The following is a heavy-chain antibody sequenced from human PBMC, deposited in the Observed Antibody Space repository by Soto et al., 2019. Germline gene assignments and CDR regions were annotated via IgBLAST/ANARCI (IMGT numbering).Heavy chain of an antibody. CDR3: ARGGGRHYYGMDV. CDR1: GFNFSRYS. V-gene: IGHV3-21*01. J-gene: IGHJ6*02. Sequence: GSLTPSYAASGFNFSRYSLNWVRQSPGNGLEWVSSISSSSSYIYYADSVKGRFTISRDNAKNSLYLQMNSLRAEDTAVYYCARGGGRHYYGMDVWGQGTTVTVSS. CDR2: ISSSSSYI. D-gene: IGHD1-26*01.